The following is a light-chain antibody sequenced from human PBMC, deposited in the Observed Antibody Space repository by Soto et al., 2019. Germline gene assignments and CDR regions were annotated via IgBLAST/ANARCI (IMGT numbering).Light chain of an antibody. Sequence: QSVLTQPRSLSGSPGQSVTISCTVTSRDVGYYNSVSWYQQNPTKAPKLIIYDVNKLPSGVPDRFSGSKSGNTASLTISGLQAEDETDYYCFSYAGSYTYVFGTGTKVTVL. V-gene: IGLV2-11*01. CDR3: FSYAGSYTYV. CDR2: DVN. CDR1: SRDVGYYNS. J-gene: IGLJ1*01.